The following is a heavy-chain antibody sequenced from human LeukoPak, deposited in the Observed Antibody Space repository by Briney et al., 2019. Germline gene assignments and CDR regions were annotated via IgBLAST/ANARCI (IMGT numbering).Heavy chain of an antibody. CDR2: INTNTGNP. CDR3: AREKGYSSGWPNWFDP. CDR1: GYTFSDYY. V-gene: IGHV7-4-1*02. D-gene: IGHD6-19*01. J-gene: IGHJ5*02. Sequence: ASVKVSCKTSGYTFSDYYIHWIRQAPGQGLEWMGWINTNTGNPTYAQGFTGRFVFSLDTSVSTAYLQISSLKAEDTAVYYCAREKGYSSGWPNWFDPWGQGTLVTVSS.